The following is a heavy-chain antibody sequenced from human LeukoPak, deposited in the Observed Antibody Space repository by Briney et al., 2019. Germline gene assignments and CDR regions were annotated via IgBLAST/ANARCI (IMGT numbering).Heavy chain of an antibody. CDR1: GFTFDDYG. CDR2: INWNGGST. Sequence: GGSLRLSCAASGFTFDDYGMSWVRQAPGKGLEWVSGINWNGGSTGYADSVKGRFTISRDNSKSTLSLQMNSLRAEDTAIYYCATYRQVLLPFESWGQGTLVTVSS. J-gene: IGHJ4*02. D-gene: IGHD2-8*02. CDR3: ATYRQVLLPFES. V-gene: IGHV3-20*04.